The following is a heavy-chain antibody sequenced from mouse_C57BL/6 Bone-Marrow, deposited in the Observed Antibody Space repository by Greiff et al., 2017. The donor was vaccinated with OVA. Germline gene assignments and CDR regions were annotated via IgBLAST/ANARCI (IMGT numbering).Heavy chain of an antibody. V-gene: IGHV1-69*01. CDR1: GYTFTSYW. CDR3: AREEGSYFDY. J-gene: IGHJ2*01. CDR2: IDPSDSYT. Sequence: QVHVKQPGAELVMPGASVKLSCKASGYTFTSYWMHWVKQRPGQGLEWIGEIDPSDSYTNYNQKFKGKSTLTVDKSSSTAYMQLSSLTSEDSAVYYCAREEGSYFDYWGQGTTLTVSS.